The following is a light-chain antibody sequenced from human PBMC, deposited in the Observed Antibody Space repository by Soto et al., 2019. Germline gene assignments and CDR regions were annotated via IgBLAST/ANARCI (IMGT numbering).Light chain of an antibody. CDR2: EVS. J-gene: IGLJ2*01. CDR1: CSDVGAYNS. V-gene: IGLV2-8*01. CDR3: SSYAGSNIVV. Sequence: QSALTQPPSASGSPGQSVTISCTGTCSDVGAYNSVSWYQQHPGKAPKLMIYEVSKRPSGVPDRFSGSKSGNAASLTVSGLQAEDEADYYCSSYAGSNIVVFGGGTKLTVL.